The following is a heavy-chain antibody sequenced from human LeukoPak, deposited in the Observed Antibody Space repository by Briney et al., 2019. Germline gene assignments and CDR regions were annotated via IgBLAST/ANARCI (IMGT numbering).Heavy chain of an antibody. Sequence: GASVKVSCKASGGTFSSYAFSWVRQAPGQGLEWMGGIIPIVGTTNYAQMFQGRVTITADESTSTAYMELSSLRSEDTAVYYCARDRGGYCSGGSCYAEGSEFDYWGQGTLVTVSS. CDR2: IIPIVGTT. CDR1: GGTFSSYA. D-gene: IGHD2-15*01. CDR3: ARDRGGYCSGGSCYAEGSEFDY. J-gene: IGHJ4*02. V-gene: IGHV1-69*13.